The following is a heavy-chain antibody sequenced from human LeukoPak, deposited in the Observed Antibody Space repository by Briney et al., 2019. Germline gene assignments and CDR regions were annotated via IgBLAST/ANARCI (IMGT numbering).Heavy chain of an antibody. V-gene: IGHV3-9*01. Sequence: PGRSLRLSCAASGFTFDDYAMHWVRQAPGKGLEWVSGISWNSGSIGYADSVKGRFTISRDNAKNSLYLQMNSLRAEDTVLYYCAKDGDGYNLGTYYFDYWGQGTLVTVSS. J-gene: IGHJ4*02. CDR1: GFTFDDYA. CDR3: AKDGDGYNLGTYYFDY. D-gene: IGHD5-24*01. CDR2: ISWNSGSI.